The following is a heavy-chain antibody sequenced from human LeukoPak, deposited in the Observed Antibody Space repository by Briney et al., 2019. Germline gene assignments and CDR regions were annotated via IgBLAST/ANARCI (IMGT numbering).Heavy chain of an antibody. CDR2: INHSGST. V-gene: IGHV4-34*01. Sequence: SETLSLTCAVYGGSFSGYYWSWIRQPPGKGLEWIGEINHSGSTNYNPSLKSRVTISVDTSKNQFSLKLSSVTAADTAVYYCARGPYYDFWSGSYFDYWGQGTLVTVSS. CDR3: ARGPYYDFWSGSYFDY. J-gene: IGHJ4*02. D-gene: IGHD3-3*01. CDR1: GGSFSGYY.